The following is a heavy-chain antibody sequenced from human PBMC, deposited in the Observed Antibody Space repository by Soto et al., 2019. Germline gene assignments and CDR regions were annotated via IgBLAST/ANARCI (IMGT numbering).Heavy chain of an antibody. CDR2: VYYSGSA. V-gene: IGHV4-30-4*01. J-gene: IGHJ4*02. CDR3: ARALKDYYYDSNTYYFFDY. CDR1: GGSISSGDYY. D-gene: IGHD3-22*01. Sequence: PSETLSLTCTVSGGSISSGDYYWNWIRQPPGKDLEWIGYVYYSGSAYCNPSLKTRVTISVDTSKDQFSLQRTSVTAADTAVYYCARALKDYYYDSNTYYFFDYWGQGTLVTVSS.